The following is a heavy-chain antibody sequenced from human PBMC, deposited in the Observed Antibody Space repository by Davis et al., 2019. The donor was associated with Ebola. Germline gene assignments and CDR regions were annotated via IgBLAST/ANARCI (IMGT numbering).Heavy chain of an antibody. CDR2: MSYDGSRK. V-gene: IGHV3-30*18. CDR3: AKDSRSGGPWDYFDY. Sequence: GGSLRLSCAASGFTFSSYGMHWVRQAPGKGLEWVALMSYDGSRKFYADSVKGRFTISRDNSKNTLYLQMSTLRTEDTAVYYCAKDSRSGGPWDYFDYWGQGTLVTVSS. J-gene: IGHJ4*02. CDR1: GFTFSSYG. D-gene: IGHD2-15*01.